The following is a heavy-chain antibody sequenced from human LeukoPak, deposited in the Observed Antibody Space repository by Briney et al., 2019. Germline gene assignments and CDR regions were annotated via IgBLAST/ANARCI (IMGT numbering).Heavy chain of an antibody. Sequence: GRSLRLSCAASGFTFDDFAMHWVRQAPGKGLGWVSGISWNSGSIGYADSVKYRFTISRDNAKNSLYLQMHSLRAEDTALYYCAKVRLVVATLGPFDYWGQGTLVTVSS. V-gene: IGHV3-9*01. CDR1: GFTFDDFA. D-gene: IGHD5-12*01. J-gene: IGHJ4*02. CDR3: AKVRLVVATLGPFDY. CDR2: ISWNSGSI.